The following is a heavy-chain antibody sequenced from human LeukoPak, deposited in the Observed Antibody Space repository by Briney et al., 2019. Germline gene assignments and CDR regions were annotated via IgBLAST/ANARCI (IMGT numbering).Heavy chain of an antibody. V-gene: IGHV4-34*01. CDR3: ARGTEETMEGYFDY. D-gene: IGHD3-3*01. Sequence: PGGSLRLSCAASGFTVSSNYMSWIRQPPGKGLEWIGEINHSGSTNYNPSLKSRVTISVDTSKNQFSLKLGSVTAADTAVYYCARGTEETMEGYFDYWGQGTLVTVSS. CDR1: GFTVSSNY. J-gene: IGHJ4*02. CDR2: INHSGST.